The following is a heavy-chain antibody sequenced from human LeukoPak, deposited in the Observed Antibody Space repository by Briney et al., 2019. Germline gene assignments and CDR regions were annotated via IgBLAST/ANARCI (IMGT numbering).Heavy chain of an antibody. J-gene: IGHJ4*02. Sequence: GGSLRLSCAASGFTFSSYSMNWVRQAPGKGLEWVSSISSSSSSYIYYADSVKGRFTISRDNAKNSLYLQMNSLRAEDTAVYYCARGHLHYYGSGRPPGWGQGTLVTVSS. CDR3: ARGHLHYYGSGRPPG. V-gene: IGHV3-21*01. D-gene: IGHD3-10*01. CDR1: GFTFSSYS. CDR2: ISSSSSSYI.